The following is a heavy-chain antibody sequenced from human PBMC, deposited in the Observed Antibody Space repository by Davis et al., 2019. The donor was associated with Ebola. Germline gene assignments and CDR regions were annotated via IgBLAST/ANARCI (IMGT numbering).Heavy chain of an antibody. CDR3: ARAHWGHGMDV. D-gene: IGHD7-27*01. CDR1: GFTFSSYW. Sequence: GESLKISCAASGFTFSSYWMSWVRQAPGKGLEWVANIKQDGSEKYYVDSVKGRFTISRDNAKNSMYLQMNSLRAEDTTVYYCARAHWGHGMDVWGQGTTVTVSS. CDR2: IKQDGSEK. V-gene: IGHV3-7*01. J-gene: IGHJ6*02.